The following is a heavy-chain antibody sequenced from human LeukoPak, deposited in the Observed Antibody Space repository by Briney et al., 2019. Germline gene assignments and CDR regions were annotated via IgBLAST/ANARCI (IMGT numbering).Heavy chain of an antibody. D-gene: IGHD3-10*01. CDR2: IYYSGST. CDR3: ARRVRDYGSGSYYKSLWRYSYGMDV. V-gene: IGHV4-59*08. Sequence: PSETLSLTCTVSGGSISSYYWSWIRQPPGKGLEWIGYIYYSGSTNYNPSLKSRVTISVDTSKTQFSLKLSSVTAADTAVYYCARRVRDYGSGSYYKSLWRYSYGMDVWGQGTTVTVSS. J-gene: IGHJ6*02. CDR1: GGSISSYY.